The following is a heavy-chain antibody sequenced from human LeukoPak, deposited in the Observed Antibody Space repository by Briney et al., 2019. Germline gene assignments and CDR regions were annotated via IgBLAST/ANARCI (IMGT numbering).Heavy chain of an antibody. D-gene: IGHD3-9*01. J-gene: IGHJ4*02. CDR3: ASARDGNFYWDY. CDR1: GYTFGTYW. V-gene: IGHV5-51*01. Sequence: GESLQISCQLSGYTFGTYWIGWVRQMPGKGLEWMGIIHLRDSLTYYSPSWQGQVIISDDKSISTVYLQWNSLTASDSGIYYCASARDGNFYWDYWAQGTLVTVAS. CDR2: IHLRDSLT.